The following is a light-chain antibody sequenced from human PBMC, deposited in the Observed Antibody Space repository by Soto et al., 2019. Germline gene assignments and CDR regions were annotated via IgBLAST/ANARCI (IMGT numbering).Light chain of an antibody. Sequence: QSALTQPASVSGSPGQSITISCTGSNSDVGSYNLVSWYQQHPGQAPKLMIYEGSKRPSGVSNRLSGSKSGNTASLTISGLQAEDEADYYCCSYAGSSVWVFGGGTKVTVL. CDR2: EGS. CDR3: CSYAGSSVWV. CDR1: NSDVGSYNL. V-gene: IGLV2-23*01. J-gene: IGLJ3*02.